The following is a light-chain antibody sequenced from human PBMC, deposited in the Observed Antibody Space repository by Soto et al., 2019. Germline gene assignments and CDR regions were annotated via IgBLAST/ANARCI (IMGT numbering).Light chain of an antibody. CDR2: AAS. Sequence: DIQMTQSPSSLSASVGDRVTITCRASQSISSYLNWYQQKPGKAPKLLIYAASSLQSGVPSRFSGSGSGADFTLTISSLQPEDFANYYCQQSYRTFGQGTKMDIK. CDR1: QSISSY. CDR3: QQSYRT. J-gene: IGKJ1*01. V-gene: IGKV1-39*01.